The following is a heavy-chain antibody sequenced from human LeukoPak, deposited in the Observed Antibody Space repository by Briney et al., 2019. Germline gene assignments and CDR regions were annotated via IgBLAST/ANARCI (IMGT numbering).Heavy chain of an antibody. CDR1: GFTFSSYS. Sequence: PGGSLRLSCAASGFTFSSYSMNWLRQAPGKGLEWVSSISSSSSYIYYADSVKGRFTISRDNSKNTLYLQMNSLRAEDTAVYYCARATVTRWFDPWGQGTLVTVSS. V-gene: IGHV3-21*01. CDR2: ISSSSSYI. CDR3: ARATVTRWFDP. J-gene: IGHJ5*02. D-gene: IGHD4-17*01.